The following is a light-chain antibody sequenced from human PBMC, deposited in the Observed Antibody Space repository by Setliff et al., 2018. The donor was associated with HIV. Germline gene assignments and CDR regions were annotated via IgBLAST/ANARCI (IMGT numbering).Light chain of an antibody. CDR1: SSDVGGYNY. CDR3: SSYAITNTLP. J-gene: IGLJ1*01. Sequence: QSVLAQPASVSGSPGQSITISCTGTSSDVGGYNYVSWYQQHPGKAPKLIISEVNNRPSGVSNRFSGSKSGNTASLTISGLQTEDEGDYYCSSYAITNTLPFGTGTKVT. V-gene: IGLV2-14*01. CDR2: EVN.